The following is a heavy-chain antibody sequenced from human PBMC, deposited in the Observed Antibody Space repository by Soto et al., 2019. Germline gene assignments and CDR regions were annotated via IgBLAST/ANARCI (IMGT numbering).Heavy chain of an antibody. CDR1: GYTFTSYA. V-gene: IGHV1-3*01. Sequence: QVQLVQSGAEVKKPGASVKVSCKASGYTFTSYAMHWVRQAPGQRLEWMGWINAGNGNTKYSQKFQGRVTITRDTSASTAYMELSSLSSEDTAVYYWARALIAPFARSRGAFDIWGQGTMVTVSS. CDR3: ARALIAPFARSRGAFDI. J-gene: IGHJ3*02. CDR2: INAGNGNT. D-gene: IGHD2-21*01.